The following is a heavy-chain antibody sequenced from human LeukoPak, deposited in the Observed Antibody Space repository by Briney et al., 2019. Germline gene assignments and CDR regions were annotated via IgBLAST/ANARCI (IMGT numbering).Heavy chain of an antibody. CDR2: IYYSGST. D-gene: IGHD4-11*01. Sequence: PSETLSLTCTVSGGSISSSSYYWGWIRQPPGKGLERIGSIYYSGSTYYNPSLKSRVTISVDTSKNQFSLKLSSVTAADTAVYYCARQGNTVTTNWFDPWGQGTLVTVSS. CDR3: ARQGNTVTTNWFDP. CDR1: GGSISSSSYY. V-gene: IGHV4-39*01. J-gene: IGHJ5*02.